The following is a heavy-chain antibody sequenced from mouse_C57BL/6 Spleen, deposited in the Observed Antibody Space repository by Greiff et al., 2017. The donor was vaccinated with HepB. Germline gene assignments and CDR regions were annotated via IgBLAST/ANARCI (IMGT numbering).Heavy chain of an antibody. Sequence: VKLQESGAELARPGASVKMSCKASGYTFTSYTMHWVKQRPGQGLEWIGYINPSSGYTKYNQKFKDKATLTADKSSSTAYMQLSSLTSEDSAVYYCARSEWIGFFDFDYWGQGTTLTVSS. D-gene: IGHD1-3*01. CDR2: INPSSGYT. CDR1: GYTFTSYT. J-gene: IGHJ2*01. V-gene: IGHV1-4*01. CDR3: ARSEWIGFFDFDY.